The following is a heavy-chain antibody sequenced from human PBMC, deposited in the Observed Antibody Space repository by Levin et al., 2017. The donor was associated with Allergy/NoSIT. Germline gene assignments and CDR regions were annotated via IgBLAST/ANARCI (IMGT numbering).Heavy chain of an antibody. CDR1: GGSFSGYY. CDR3: ARSMSIVVVTADDWYFDL. CDR2: INHSGST. V-gene: IGHV4-34*01. Sequence: SETLSLTCAVYGGSFSGYYWSWIRQPPGKGLEWIGEINHSGSTNYNPSLKSRVTISVDTSKNQFSLKLSSVTAADTAVYYCARSMSIVVVTADDWYFDLWGRGTLVTVSS. D-gene: IGHD2-21*02. J-gene: IGHJ2*01.